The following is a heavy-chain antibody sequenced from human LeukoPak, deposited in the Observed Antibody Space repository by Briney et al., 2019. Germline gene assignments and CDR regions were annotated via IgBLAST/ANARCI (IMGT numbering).Heavy chain of an antibody. V-gene: IGHV3-7*05. CDR3: ARNGYSSSWYGLYYYYGMDV. J-gene: IGHJ6*02. D-gene: IGHD6-13*01. Sequence: GGSLRLSCAASGFTFSSYWMSWVRQAPGKGLEWVANIKQDGSEKYYVDSGNGRFTISRDNAKNSLYLQMNSLRAEDTAVYYCARNGYSSSWYGLYYYYGMDVWGQGTTVTVSS. CDR1: GFTFSSYW. CDR2: IKQDGSEK.